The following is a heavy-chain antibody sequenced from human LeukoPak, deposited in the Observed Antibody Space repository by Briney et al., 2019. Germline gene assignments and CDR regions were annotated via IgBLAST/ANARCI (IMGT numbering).Heavy chain of an antibody. CDR2: ICGSGSRT. CDR1: RFTFSTYA. Sequence: WGSLRLSCAASRFTFSTYAMSWVRQAPGKGLEWVSAICGSGSRTYYADSVRGRSIFARDYSKNTLFLQMNSLRAEDTAVYYCARDHGEQHFDYWGQGTRVTVSS. CDR3: ARDHGEQHFDY. V-gene: IGHV3-23*01. J-gene: IGHJ4*02. D-gene: IGHD4-17*01.